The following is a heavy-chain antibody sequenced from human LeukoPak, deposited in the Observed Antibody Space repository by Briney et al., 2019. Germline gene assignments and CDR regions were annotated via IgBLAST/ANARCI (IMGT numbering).Heavy chain of an antibody. CDR3: AGGPYYYDSSGYFLYYFDY. CDR2: INPSGGST. J-gene: IGHJ4*02. CDR1: GYTFTSYY. V-gene: IGHV1-46*01. D-gene: IGHD3-22*01. Sequence: GASVKVSCKASGYTFTSYYMHWVRQAPGQGLEWMGIINPSGGSTSYAQKFQGRVTMTRDTSTSTVCMELSSLRSEDTAVYYCAGGPYYYDSSGYFLYYFDYWGQGTLVTVSS.